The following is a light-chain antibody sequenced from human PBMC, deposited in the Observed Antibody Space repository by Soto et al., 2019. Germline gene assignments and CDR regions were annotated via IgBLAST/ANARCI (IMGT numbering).Light chain of an antibody. Sequence: DIQMTQSPSTLSASVGDRVTITCRASQSISSWLAWYQQKPGKAPKLLIYDASSLESGVPSRFSGSGSGTEFTLTISSLQPYDFATYYCQQYNSSYTFGQGTKLEIK. CDR2: DAS. CDR3: QQYNSSYT. J-gene: IGKJ2*01. CDR1: QSISSW. V-gene: IGKV1-5*01.